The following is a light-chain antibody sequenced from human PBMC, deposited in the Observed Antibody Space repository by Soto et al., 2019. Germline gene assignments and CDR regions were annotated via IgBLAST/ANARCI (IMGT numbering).Light chain of an antibody. Sequence: QSVLTQPPSASGSPGQSVTIPRPGTSSDVGGYNYVSWFQQHPGKAPKLIIHEVNQRPSGVPDRFSGSKSGDTASLTVSGLQAEDEGTYYCSSYGGYNNVVFGTGTKVTVL. CDR1: SSDVGGYNY. J-gene: IGLJ1*01. CDR3: SSYGGYNNVV. CDR2: EVN. V-gene: IGLV2-8*01.